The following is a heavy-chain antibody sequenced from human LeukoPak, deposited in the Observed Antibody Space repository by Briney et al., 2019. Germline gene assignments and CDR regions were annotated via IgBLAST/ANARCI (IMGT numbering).Heavy chain of an antibody. V-gene: IGHV3-21*01. CDR3: ARAVGIAARPFLYMDV. CDR2: ISSSSSYI. Sequence: GGSLRLSCAASGFTFSSYSMNWVRQAPGKGLEWVSSISSSSSYIYYADSVKGRFTISRDNAKNSLYLQMNSLRAEDTAVYYCARAVGIAARPFLYMDVWGKGTTVTVSS. D-gene: IGHD6-6*01. CDR1: GFTFSSYS. J-gene: IGHJ6*03.